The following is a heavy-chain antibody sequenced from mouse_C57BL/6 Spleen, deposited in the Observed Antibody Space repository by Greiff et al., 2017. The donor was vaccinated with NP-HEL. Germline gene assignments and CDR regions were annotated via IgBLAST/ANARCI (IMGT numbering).Heavy chain of an antibody. CDR1: GYAFSSSW. CDR2: IYPGDGDT. V-gene: IGHV1-82*01. CDR3: ARGGGYDVGYAMDY. Sequence: VMLVESGPELVKPGASVKISCKASGYAFSSSWMNWVKQRPGKGLEWIGRIYPGDGDTNYNGKFKGKATLTADKSSSTAYMQLSSLTSEDSAVYFCARGGGYDVGYAMDYWGQGTSVTVSS. J-gene: IGHJ4*01. D-gene: IGHD2-2*01.